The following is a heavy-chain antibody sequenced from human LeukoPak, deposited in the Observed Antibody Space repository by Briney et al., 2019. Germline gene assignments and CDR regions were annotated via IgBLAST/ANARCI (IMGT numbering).Heavy chain of an antibody. CDR1: GGSISSGGYY. CDR3: ARGERPPAEYFQH. CDR2: IYYSGSP. J-gene: IGHJ1*01. D-gene: IGHD1-1*01. V-gene: IGHV4-31*03. Sequence: SETLSLTCTVSGGSISSGGYYWSWIRQHPGKGLEWIGYIYYSGSPYYNPSLKSRVTISVDTSKNQFSLKLSSVTAADTAVYYCARGERPPAEYFQHWGQGTLVTVSS.